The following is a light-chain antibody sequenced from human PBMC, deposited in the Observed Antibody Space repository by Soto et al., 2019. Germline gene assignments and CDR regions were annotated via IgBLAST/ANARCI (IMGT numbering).Light chain of an antibody. CDR1: QSISSY. CDR2: AAS. Sequence: DIQMTQSPSSLSASVGDRVTITCRASQSISSYLNWYQQNPGKAPKLLIYAASSLQSGVPSRFNGSGSGTDFTLTISSLQPEDFATYYCQQSYSTPWTFGQGTKVEIK. V-gene: IGKV1-39*01. CDR3: QQSYSTPWT. J-gene: IGKJ1*01.